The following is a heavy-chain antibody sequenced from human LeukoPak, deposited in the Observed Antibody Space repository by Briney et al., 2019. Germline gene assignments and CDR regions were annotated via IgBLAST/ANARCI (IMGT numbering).Heavy chain of an antibody. CDR2: IYPGDSDT. CDR1: GSSFTSYW. CDR3: ARVSYGSGSYYAHDRFDY. D-gene: IGHD3-10*01. Sequence: GESLKISCKGSGSSFTSYWIGWVRQMPGKGLEWMGIIYPGDSDTRYSPSFQGQVTISADKSISTAYLQWSSLKASDTAMYYCARVSYGSGSYYAHDRFDYWGQGTLVTVSS. J-gene: IGHJ4*02. V-gene: IGHV5-51*01.